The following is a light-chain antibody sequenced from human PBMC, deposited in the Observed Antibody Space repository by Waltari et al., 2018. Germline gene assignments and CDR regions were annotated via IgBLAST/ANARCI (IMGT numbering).Light chain of an antibody. J-gene: IGKJ3*01. V-gene: IGKV3-11*01. CDR2: DAF. Sequence: EIVLTQSPVTLSLSPGESATLPCRASQNIQTFLAWYQHRPGQPPRLLIYDAFYRATGIPARFSGSGSGTDFTLSISSLEPEDFAVYFCQQRSDWPPFTFGPGTRVDI. CDR1: QNIQTF. CDR3: QQRSDWPPFT.